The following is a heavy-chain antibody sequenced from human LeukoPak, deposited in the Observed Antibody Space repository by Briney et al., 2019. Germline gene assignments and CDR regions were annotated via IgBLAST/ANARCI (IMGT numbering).Heavy chain of an antibody. CDR2: IRYDGSNK. D-gene: IGHD1-1*01. J-gene: IGHJ4*02. Sequence: QPGGSLRLSCAASGFTFSSYGMHWVRQAPGKGLEWVAFIRYDGSNKYYADSVKGRFTISRDNSKNTLYLQMNSLRAEDTAVYYCAREGPDWNRYFDSWGQGTLVIVSS. V-gene: IGHV3-30*02. CDR1: GFTFSSYG. CDR3: AREGPDWNRYFDS.